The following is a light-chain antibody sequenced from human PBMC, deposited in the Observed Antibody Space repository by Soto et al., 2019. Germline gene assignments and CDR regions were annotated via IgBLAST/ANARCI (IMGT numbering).Light chain of an antibody. Sequence: AIRMTQSPSSFSASTGDRVTITCRASQGISSYLAWYQQKPGQAHKLLIYAASTLQNVVPSRFSGSGSGTDFTLTIRCLQSEDFATDYCQQYSSYTLTFGHGTKVEIK. CDR1: QGISSY. V-gene: IGKV1-8*01. CDR2: AAS. CDR3: QQYSSYTLT. J-gene: IGKJ1*01.